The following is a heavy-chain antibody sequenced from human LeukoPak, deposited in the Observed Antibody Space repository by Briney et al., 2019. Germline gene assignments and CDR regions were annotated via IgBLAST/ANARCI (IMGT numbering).Heavy chain of an antibody. Sequence: GGSLSLSCAASGFTFSNYWMSWVRQAPGKGLEWVVNIKQDGSEKYYVDSVKGRFTISRDNAKNSLYLQMNSLRAEDTAIYYCARAGYCSSSSCYSRFDPWGQGTLVTVSS. V-gene: IGHV3-7*03. CDR2: IKQDGSEK. CDR1: GFTFSNYW. D-gene: IGHD2-2*02. J-gene: IGHJ5*02. CDR3: ARAGYCSSSSCYSRFDP.